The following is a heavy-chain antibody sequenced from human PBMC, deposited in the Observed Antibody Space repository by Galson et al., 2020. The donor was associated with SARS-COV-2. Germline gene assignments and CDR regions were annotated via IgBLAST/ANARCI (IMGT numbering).Heavy chain of an antibody. Sequence: GESLKISCAASGFTFSSYGMHWVRQAPGKGLEWVAVIWYDGSNKYYADPVKGRFTISRDNSKNRLYLQMNSLRAEDTALYYCAREGRVGATTGFDYWGQGTLVTVSS. V-gene: IGHV3-33*01. CDR1: GFTFSSYG. D-gene: IGHD1-26*01. CDR2: IWYDGSNK. J-gene: IGHJ4*02. CDR3: AREGRVGATTGFDY.